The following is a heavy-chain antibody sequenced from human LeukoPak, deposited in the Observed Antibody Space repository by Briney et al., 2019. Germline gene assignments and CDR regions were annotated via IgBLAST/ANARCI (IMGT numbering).Heavy chain of an antibody. V-gene: IGHV3-23*01. D-gene: IGHD1-1*01. CDR2: ISGGGAGT. CDR3: AKDFVRYNIQFDY. J-gene: IGHJ4*02. Sequence: PGGSLRLSCAASGLSFSFYAMSWVRQAPGKGLEWVSSISGGGAGTYYADSVRGRFIISRDNSKNTLYLQMNSLRAEDTALYYCAKDFVRYNIQFDYWGQGALVTVSS. CDR1: GLSFSFYA.